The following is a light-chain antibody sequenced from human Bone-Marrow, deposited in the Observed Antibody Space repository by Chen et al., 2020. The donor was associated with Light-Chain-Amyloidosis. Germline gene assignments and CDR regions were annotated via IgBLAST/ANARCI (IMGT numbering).Light chain of an antibody. J-gene: IGLJ2*01. Sequence: SYELTQPPSVSLSAGQTARITCSGDDLPTKYAYWYQQKPGQAPVLVIHRETERPSGISERFSGSSSGTTATLTISGVQAEDEADYHCQSADSSGTYEVIFGGGTKLTVL. CDR2: RET. V-gene: IGLV3-25*03. CDR3: QSADSSGTYEVI. CDR1: DLPTKY.